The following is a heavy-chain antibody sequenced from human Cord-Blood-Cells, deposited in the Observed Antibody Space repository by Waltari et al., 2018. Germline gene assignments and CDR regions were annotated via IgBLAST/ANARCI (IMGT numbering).Heavy chain of an antibody. Sequence: QVQLQESGPGLVKPSQTLSLTCTVSGGSISSGGYYWSWIRPHPGKGLEWIGYIYYSGSTYYNPSLKSRVTISVDTSKNQFSLKLSSVTAADTAVYYCARAPLGPPGIPDFDYWGQGTLVTVSS. CDR2: IYYSGST. CDR1: GGSISSGGYY. V-gene: IGHV4-31*03. CDR3: ARAPLGPPGIPDFDY. J-gene: IGHJ4*02. D-gene: IGHD3-10*01.